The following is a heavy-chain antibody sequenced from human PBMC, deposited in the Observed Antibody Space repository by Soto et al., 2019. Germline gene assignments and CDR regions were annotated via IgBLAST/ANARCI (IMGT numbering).Heavy chain of an antibody. Sequence: QVQLQESGPGLVKPSETLSLTCTVSGGSISSYYWSWIRQPPGKGLEWIGYIYYSGSTNYNPSLKSRVTISVDTSKNQFSLKLSSVTAADTAVYYCARLSGTSYYYYMDVWGKGTTVTVSS. CDR1: GGSISSYY. V-gene: IGHV4-59*08. D-gene: IGHD1-1*01. CDR3: ARLSGTSYYYYMDV. J-gene: IGHJ6*03. CDR2: IYYSGST.